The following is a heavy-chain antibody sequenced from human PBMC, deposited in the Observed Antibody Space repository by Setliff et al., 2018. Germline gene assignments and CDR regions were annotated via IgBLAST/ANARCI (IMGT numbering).Heavy chain of an antibody. J-gene: IGHJ4*02. CDR1: GYAFTNYY. CDR3: VRGGLAAAGKKGVFEH. Sequence: ASVKVSCKASGYAFTNYYMFWVRQAPGQGPEWVGTINTGGGSASIVDQFQGRVTMTRDTSTSTVYLELNSLRSDDTAAYYCVRGGLAAAGKKGVFEHWGQGTLVTVSS. CDR2: INTGGGSA. V-gene: IGHV1-46*01. D-gene: IGHD6-13*01.